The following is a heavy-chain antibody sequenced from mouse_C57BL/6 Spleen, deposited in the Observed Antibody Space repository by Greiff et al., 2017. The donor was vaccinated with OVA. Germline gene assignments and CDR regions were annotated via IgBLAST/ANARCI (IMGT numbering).Heavy chain of an antibody. CDR3: TRPYYLGWYFDV. Sequence: VQLQQSGAELVRPGASVTLSCKASGYTFTDYEMHWVKQTPVHGLEWIGAIDPETGGTAYNQKFKGKAILTADKSSSTAYMELRSLTSEDSAVYYCTRPYYLGWYFDVWGTGTTVTVSS. CDR1: GYTFTDYE. D-gene: IGHD1-1*02. V-gene: IGHV1-15*01. J-gene: IGHJ1*03. CDR2: IDPETGGT.